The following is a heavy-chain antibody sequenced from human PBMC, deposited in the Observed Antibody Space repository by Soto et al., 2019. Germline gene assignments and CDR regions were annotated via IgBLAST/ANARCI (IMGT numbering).Heavy chain of an antibody. CDR3: AKGIFGVVIDYYFDY. J-gene: IGHJ4*02. CDR1: GFTFDDYA. D-gene: IGHD3-3*01. CDR2: ISWNSGSI. V-gene: IGHV3-9*01. Sequence: ESGGGLVQPGRSLRLSCAASGFTFDDYAMHWVRQAPGKGLEWVSGISWNSGSIGYADSVKGRFTISRDNAKNSLYLQMNSLRAEDTALYYCAKGIFGVVIDYYFDYWGQGTLVTVSS.